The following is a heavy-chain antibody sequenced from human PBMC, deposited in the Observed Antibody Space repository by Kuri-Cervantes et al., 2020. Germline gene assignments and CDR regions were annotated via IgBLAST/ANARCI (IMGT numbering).Heavy chain of an antibody. CDR3: ASLGIAVAGTSV. Sequence: SETLSLTCAVYGGSFSGYYWSWIRQPPGKGLEWIGEINHSGSTNYNPSLKSRVTISVDTSKNQFSLKLSSVTAADTAVYYCASLGIAVAGTSVWGQGTPVTVSS. D-gene: IGHD6-19*01. CDR1: GGSFSGYY. J-gene: IGHJ4*02. V-gene: IGHV4-34*01. CDR2: INHSGST.